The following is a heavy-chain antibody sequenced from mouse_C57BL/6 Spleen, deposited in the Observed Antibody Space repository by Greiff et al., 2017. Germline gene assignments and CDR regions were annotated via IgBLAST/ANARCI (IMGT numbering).Heavy chain of an antibody. CDR1: GYTFTDYY. CDR2: INPYNGGT. J-gene: IGHJ4*01. Sequence: EVQLQESGPVLVKPGASVKMSCKASGYTFTDYYMNWVKQSHGKSLEWIGVINPYNGGTSYNQKFKGKATLTVDKSSSTAYMELNSLTSEDSAVYYCARAGYSNPYAMDYWGQGTSGTVSS. D-gene: IGHD2-5*01. V-gene: IGHV1-19*01. CDR3: ARAGYSNPYAMDY.